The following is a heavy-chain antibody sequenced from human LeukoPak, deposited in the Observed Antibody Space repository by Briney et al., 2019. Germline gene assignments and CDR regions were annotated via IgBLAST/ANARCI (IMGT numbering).Heavy chain of an antibody. J-gene: IGHJ4*02. D-gene: IGHD3-22*01. Sequence: SQTLSLTCTGSGGSISSGSYYWSWIRQPAGKGLEWIGRIYTSGSTNYNPSLKSRVTISVDTSKNQFSLKLSSVTAADTAVYYCARGTYYYDRFDYWGQGTLVTVSS. CDR3: ARGTYYYDRFDY. CDR1: GGSISSGSYY. CDR2: IYTSGST. V-gene: IGHV4-61*02.